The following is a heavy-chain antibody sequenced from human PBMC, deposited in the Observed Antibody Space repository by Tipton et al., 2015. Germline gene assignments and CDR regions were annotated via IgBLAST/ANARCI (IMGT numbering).Heavy chain of an antibody. CDR3: ATEGIRCSWYGSFDY. CDR1: GFTFSTYA. CDR2: IWYDASNK. Sequence: SLRLSCAASGFTFSTYAMHWVRQGPAKGLEWVAAIWYDASNKYYADSVKGRFIISRDNARNSLYLQMNSLRAEDTAVYYCATEGIRCSWYGSFDYWGQGNLVTVSP. J-gene: IGHJ4*02. V-gene: IGHV3-33*03. D-gene: IGHD6-13*01.